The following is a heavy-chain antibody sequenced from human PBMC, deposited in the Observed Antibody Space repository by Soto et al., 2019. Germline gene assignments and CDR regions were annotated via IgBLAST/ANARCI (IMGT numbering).Heavy chain of an antibody. D-gene: IGHD3-22*01. CDR3: ARSYYYHNGGYYDKFYYGMDV. CDR1: GATFSSFT. CDR2: IIPMFDTA. V-gene: IGHV1-69*12. Sequence: QAQLVQSGAEVKKPGSSVKVSCRASGATFSSFTISWERQAPGQCLEWMGGIIPMFDTANYAQKFQGRVTITADESTSTAYMELSSLRSEDTAVYYCARSYYYHNGGYYDKFYYGMDVWGQGTTVTVSS. J-gene: IGHJ6*02.